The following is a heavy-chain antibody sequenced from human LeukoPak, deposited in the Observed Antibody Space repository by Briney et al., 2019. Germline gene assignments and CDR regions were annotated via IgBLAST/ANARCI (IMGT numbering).Heavy chain of an antibody. Sequence: SETLSLTCTVSGGSFINYYWSWIRQPPGKGLEWIGYIYYSGSTNYNPSLKSRVTISIDTSKNQFSLKLRSVTAADTAVYYCARSVSWGLLVRDDTFDIWGQGTMVTVSS. CDR1: GGSFINYY. CDR2: IYYSGST. D-gene: IGHD2-21*01. V-gene: IGHV4-59*08. CDR3: ARSVSWGLLVRDDTFDI. J-gene: IGHJ3*02.